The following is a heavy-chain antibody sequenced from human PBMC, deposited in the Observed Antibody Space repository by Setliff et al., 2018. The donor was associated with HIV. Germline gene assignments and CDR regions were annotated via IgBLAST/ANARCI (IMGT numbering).Heavy chain of an antibody. CDR2: IYYSGST. J-gene: IGHJ6*02. CDR3: ARGGCSSTSCYNYYYYGMDV. D-gene: IGHD2-2*01. CDR1: GGSISSGDYY. Sequence: SETLSLTCTVSGGSISSGDYYWSWIRQPPGKGLEWIGYIYYSGSTYYNPSLKSRVTISVDTSKNQFSLKLGSVTAADTAVYYCARGGCSSTSCYNYYYYGMDVWGQGTTVTVSS. V-gene: IGHV4-30-4*08.